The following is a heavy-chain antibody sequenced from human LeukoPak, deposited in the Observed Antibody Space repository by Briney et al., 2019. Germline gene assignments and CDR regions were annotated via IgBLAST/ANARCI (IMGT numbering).Heavy chain of an antibody. V-gene: IGHV4-39*01. Sequence: NPSETLSLTCTVSGGSISSSSYYWGWIRQPPGKGLEWIGSIYYSGSTYYNPSLKSRVTISVDTSKNQFSLKLSSVTAADTAVYYCASRQGAVAGTNEGEVLSYYFDYWGQGTLVTVSS. CDR2: IYYSGST. D-gene: IGHD6-19*01. CDR3: ASRQGAVAGTNEGEVLSYYFDY. CDR1: GGSISSSSYY. J-gene: IGHJ4*02.